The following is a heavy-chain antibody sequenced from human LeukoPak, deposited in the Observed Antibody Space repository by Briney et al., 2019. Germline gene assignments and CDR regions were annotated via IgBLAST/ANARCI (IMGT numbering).Heavy chain of an antibody. Sequence: SETLSLTCTVSGYSISTSSYYWGWIRQHPGKGLEWIGYIYYSGSTYYNPSLKSRVTMSVDTSKNHFSLKLSSVTAADTALYYCAGSRYCSGGTCYATFDYWGQGTLVTVSS. CDR2: IYYSGST. D-gene: IGHD2-15*01. J-gene: IGHJ4*02. CDR1: GYSISTSSYY. CDR3: AGSRYCSGGTCYATFDY. V-gene: IGHV4-39*07.